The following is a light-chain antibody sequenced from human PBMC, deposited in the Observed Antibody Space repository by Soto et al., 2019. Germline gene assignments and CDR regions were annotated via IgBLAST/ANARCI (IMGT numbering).Light chain of an antibody. CDR1: QGIINW. CDR2: IVS. CDR3: QQGNSFPLT. J-gene: IGKJ4*01. V-gene: IGKV1-12*01. Sequence: DIQMTQSPSSVSASVGDRVTITCRASQGIINWLAWYQQKPGKAPKVLVSIVSSLQSGVPSRFSGSRSETDFTLTITSLQPEDSATYYCQQGNSFPLTFGGGTKVDIK.